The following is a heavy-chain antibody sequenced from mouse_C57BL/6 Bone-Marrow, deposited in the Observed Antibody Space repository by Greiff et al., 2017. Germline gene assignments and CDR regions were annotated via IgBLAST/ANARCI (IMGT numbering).Heavy chain of an antibody. CDR1: GYTFTSYW. Sequence: QVQLQQSGAELVKPGASVKLSCKASGYTFTSYWMHWVKQRPGQGLEWIGMIHPNSGSTNYNEKFKSKATLTVDKSSSTAYMQRSSLTSEDSAVYYCARRSRHYYGDYWGQGTTLTVSS. CDR3: ARRSRHYYGDY. V-gene: IGHV1-64*01. J-gene: IGHJ2*01. D-gene: IGHD1-2*01. CDR2: IHPNSGST.